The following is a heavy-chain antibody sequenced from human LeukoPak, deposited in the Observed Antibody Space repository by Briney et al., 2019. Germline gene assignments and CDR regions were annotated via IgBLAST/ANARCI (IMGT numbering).Heavy chain of an antibody. J-gene: IGHJ4*02. D-gene: IGHD1-26*01. V-gene: IGHV1-8*01. CDR3: VSWGVVGATTVDY. CDR1: GYTFTSYD. CDR2: MNPNSGNT. Sequence: ASVKVSCKASGYTFTSYDINWVRQATGQGLEWMGWMNPNSGNTGYAQKFQGRVTMTRNTSISTAYMELSSLRSEDTAVYYCVSWGVVGATTVDYWGQGTLVTVSS.